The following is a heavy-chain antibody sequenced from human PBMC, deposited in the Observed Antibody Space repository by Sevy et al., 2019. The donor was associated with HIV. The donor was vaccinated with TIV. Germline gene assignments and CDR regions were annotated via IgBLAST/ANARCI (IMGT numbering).Heavy chain of an antibody. V-gene: IGHV3-11*06. D-gene: IGHD1-1*01. CDR1: GFTFSDYY. J-gene: IGHJ4*02. Sequence: GGSLRLSCTASGFTFSDYYMSWIRQAPGKGLEWVSYISTSSSYTSYPDSVKGQFTISRDNAKKSLNLQMNSLRVEDTAVYYCARGRDNDGQKYFDYWGQGTLVTVSS. CDR3: ARGRDNDGQKYFDY. CDR2: ISTSSSYT.